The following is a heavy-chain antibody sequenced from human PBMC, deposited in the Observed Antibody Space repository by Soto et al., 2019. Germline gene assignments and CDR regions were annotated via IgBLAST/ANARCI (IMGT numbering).Heavy chain of an antibody. V-gene: IGHV3-23*01. CDR3: AKEGLWFGELLSIPPFFDY. CDR2: ISGSGGST. D-gene: IGHD3-10*01. Sequence: GGSLRLSCAASGFTFSSYAMSWVRQAPGKGLEWVSAISGSGGSTYYADSVKGRFTISRDNSKNTLYLQMNSLRAEDTAVYYCAKEGLWFGELLSIPPFFDYWGQGTLVTVSS. CDR1: GFTFSSYA. J-gene: IGHJ4*02.